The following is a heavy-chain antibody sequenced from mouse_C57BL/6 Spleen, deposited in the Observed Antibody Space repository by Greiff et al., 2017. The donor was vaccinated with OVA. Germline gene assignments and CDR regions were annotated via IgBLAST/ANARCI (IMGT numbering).Heavy chain of an antibody. V-gene: IGHV1-54*01. CDR1: GYAFTNYL. Sequence: QVQLQQSGAELVRPGTSVKVSCKASGYAFTNYLIEWVKQRPGQGLEWIGVINPGSGGTNYNEKFKGKATMTADKSSSTAYMQLSSLTSEDSAVYFWARWLGDYWGQGTTLTVSS. CDR3: ARWLGDY. D-gene: IGHD2-2*01. J-gene: IGHJ2*01. CDR2: INPGSGGT.